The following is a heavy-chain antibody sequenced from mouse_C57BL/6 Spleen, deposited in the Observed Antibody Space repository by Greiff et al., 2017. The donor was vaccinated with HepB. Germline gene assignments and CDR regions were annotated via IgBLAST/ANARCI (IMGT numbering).Heavy chain of an antibody. D-gene: IGHD6-1*01. CDR3: ARASTRAMDY. CDR1: GYTFTSYW. Sequence: QVQLQQPGAELVKPGASVKLSCKASGYTFTSYWMHWVKLRPGQGLEWIGMIHPNSGSTNYNEKFKSKATLTVDKSSSTAYMQLSSLTSEDSAVYYGARASTRAMDYWGQGTSVTVSS. V-gene: IGHV1-64*01. CDR2: IHPNSGST. J-gene: IGHJ4*01.